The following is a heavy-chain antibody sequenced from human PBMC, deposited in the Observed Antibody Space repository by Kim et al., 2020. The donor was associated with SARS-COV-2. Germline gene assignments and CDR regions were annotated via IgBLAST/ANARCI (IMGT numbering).Heavy chain of an antibody. J-gene: IGHJ6*03. CDR3: ARDVAARRGNYYYYMDV. Sequence: QSRVTITRDTSTSTVYMELSSLRSEDTAVYYCARDVAARRGNYYYYMDVWGKGTTVTVSS. V-gene: IGHV1-46*01. D-gene: IGHD6-6*01.